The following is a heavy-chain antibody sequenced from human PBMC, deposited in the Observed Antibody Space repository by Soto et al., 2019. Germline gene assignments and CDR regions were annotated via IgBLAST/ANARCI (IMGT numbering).Heavy chain of an antibody. V-gene: IGHV4-61*01. D-gene: IGHD4-4*01. Sequence: SETLSLTCTVSGGSVSSGTYYWSWIRQPSGKGLEWIGYVHYSGSTSYKPSLKSRVTISVDTSKNQFSLKVSSATAAYTALFYCARHSNRNYGLYYFDYWGLGALVTVS. CDR1: GGSVSSGTYY. CDR3: ARHSNRNYGLYYFDY. J-gene: IGHJ4*02. CDR2: VHYSGST.